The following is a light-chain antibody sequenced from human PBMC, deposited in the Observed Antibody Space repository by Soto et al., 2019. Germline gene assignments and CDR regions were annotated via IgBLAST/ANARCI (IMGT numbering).Light chain of an antibody. J-gene: IGKJ2*01. Sequence: DIQMTQSPSSLSASVGDRVIITCRASQGISAYLAWYQQRPGKVPKLLIYDATTLRSGVPSRFSGSRSGSDFSLAISSLQPEDVGTYYCQKYHSAPYTFGQGTKLEI. V-gene: IGKV1-27*01. CDR1: QGISAY. CDR3: QKYHSAPYT. CDR2: DAT.